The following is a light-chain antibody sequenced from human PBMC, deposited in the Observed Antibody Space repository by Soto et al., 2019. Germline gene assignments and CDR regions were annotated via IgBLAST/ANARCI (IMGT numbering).Light chain of an antibody. CDR3: TSYTSTITLV. CDR1: SSDIGDYDY. CDR2: DVS. Sequence: QSVLTQPASVSGSPGQSVTISCTGTSSDIGDYDYVSWYQHHPGEAPKLMIYDVSNRPSGASDRFSGSKSGNTASLTISGLQAEDEADYYCTSYTSTITLVFGGGTKVTVL. J-gene: IGLJ2*01. V-gene: IGLV2-14*03.